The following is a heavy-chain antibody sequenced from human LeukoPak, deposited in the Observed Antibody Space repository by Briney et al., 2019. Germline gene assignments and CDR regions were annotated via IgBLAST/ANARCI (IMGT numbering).Heavy chain of an antibody. CDR3: TRMGSTGYDDY. J-gene: IGHJ4*02. V-gene: IGHV3-73*01. D-gene: IGHD5-12*01. CDR1: GFTFSGSA. CDR2: IRDKANSYAT. Sequence: GGSLRLSCAVSGFTFSGSAMHWVRQASGKGLEWVGRIRDKANSYATTYAESVKGRFTMSRDDSKNTAYLQMNRLKTEDTAVYYCTRMGSTGYDDYWGQGTLVTVSS.